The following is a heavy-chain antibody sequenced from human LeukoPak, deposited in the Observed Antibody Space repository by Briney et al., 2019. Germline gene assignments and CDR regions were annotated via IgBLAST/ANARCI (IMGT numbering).Heavy chain of an antibody. CDR1: GFTFRSYW. CDR2: IRSKAYGGTT. CDR3: TRDYYDFWSGYYNDY. J-gene: IGHJ4*02. Sequence: PGGSLRLSCAASGFTFRSYWMSWVRQAPGKGLEWVGFIRSKAYGGTTEYAASVKGRFTISRDDSKSIAYLQMNSLKTEDTAVYYCTRDYYDFWSGYYNDYWGQGTLVTVSS. D-gene: IGHD3-3*01. V-gene: IGHV3-49*04.